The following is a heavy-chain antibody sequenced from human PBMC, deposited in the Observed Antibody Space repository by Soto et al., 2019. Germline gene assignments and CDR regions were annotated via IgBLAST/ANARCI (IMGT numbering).Heavy chain of an antibody. CDR1: GFTFSSCA. CDR3: ARDLFSARAPQPNYYGLDV. Sequence: QVQLVESEGGVVPPGKSLRLSCAASGFTFSSCAMHWVRQAPAKGLEWVAVISYDGINKYYADSVKGRFTISRDNSNNTLYLQMSSLTTEATAVYYCARDLFSARAPQPNYYGLDVWGQGTTVTVSS. D-gene: IGHD2-21*01. V-gene: IGHV3-30-3*01. CDR2: ISYDGINK. J-gene: IGHJ6*02.